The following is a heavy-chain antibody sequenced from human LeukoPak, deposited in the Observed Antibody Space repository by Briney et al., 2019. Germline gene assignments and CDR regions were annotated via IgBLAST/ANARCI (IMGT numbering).Heavy chain of an antibody. CDR1: GGTFSSYA. CDR2: IIPIFGTA. CDR3: AVTMSSNWFDP. Sequence: GAPVKVSCKASGGTFSSYAISWVRQAPGQGLEWMGGIIPIFGTANYAQKFQGRVTITADKSTSTAYMELSSLRSEDTAVYYCAVTMSSNWFDPWGQGTLVTVSS. D-gene: IGHD4/OR15-4a*01. V-gene: IGHV1-69*06. J-gene: IGHJ5*02.